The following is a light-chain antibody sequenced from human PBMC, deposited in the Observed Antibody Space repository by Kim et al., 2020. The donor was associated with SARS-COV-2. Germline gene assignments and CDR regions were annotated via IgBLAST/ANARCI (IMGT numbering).Light chain of an antibody. J-gene: IGKJ4*01. Sequence: EIVLTQSPATLCLSPGERATLSCRASQNVGSHLGWYQQKPGQAPRLLIYDAVNRATGIPARFSGSGSGTDFTLTISSLEPEDLAVYYCQQCTRWPLTFGGGTKVDIK. CDR3: QQCTRWPLT. CDR1: QNVGSH. CDR2: DAV. V-gene: IGKV3-11*01.